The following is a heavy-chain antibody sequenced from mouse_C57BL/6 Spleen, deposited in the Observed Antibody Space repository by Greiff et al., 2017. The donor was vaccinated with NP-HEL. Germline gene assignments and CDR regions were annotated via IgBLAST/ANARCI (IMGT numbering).Heavy chain of an antibody. D-gene: IGHD3-3*01. CDR2: ISYDGSN. V-gene: IGHV3-6*01. CDR3: ARLPRGSNYGYFDV. CDR1: GYSITSGYY. J-gene: IGHJ1*03. Sequence: EVKLLESGPGLVKPSQSLSLTCSVTGYSITSGYYWNWIRQFPGNKLEWMGYISYDGSNNYNPSLKNRISITRDTSKNQFFLKLNSVTTEDTATYYCARLPRGSNYGYFDVWGTGTTVTVSS.